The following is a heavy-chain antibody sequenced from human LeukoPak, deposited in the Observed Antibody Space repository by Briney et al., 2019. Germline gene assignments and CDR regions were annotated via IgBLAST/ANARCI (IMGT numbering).Heavy chain of an antibody. Sequence: GGSLRLSCAASGFTVSSNYMSWVRQAPGKGLEWVSVIYSGGSTYYADSVKGRFTISRDNSKNTLYLQMNSLRAEDTAVYYCARIDSSGYNIDYWGQGTLVTVPS. V-gene: IGHV3-53*01. CDR3: ARIDSSGYNIDY. CDR2: IYSGGST. CDR1: GFTVSSNY. D-gene: IGHD3-22*01. J-gene: IGHJ4*02.